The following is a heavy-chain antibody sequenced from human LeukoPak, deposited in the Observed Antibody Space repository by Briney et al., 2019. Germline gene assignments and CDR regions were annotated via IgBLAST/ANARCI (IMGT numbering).Heavy chain of an antibody. D-gene: IGHD3-10*01. Sequence: PSETLSLTCTVSGGSIRSSTYYWGWIRQPPGKGLEWIGSIYYSGSTYYNPSLKSRVTISVDTSKNQFSLKLSSVTAADTAVYYCARVHMVRGSYYYYYYMDVWGKGTTVTVSS. V-gene: IGHV4-39*07. CDR3: ARVHMVRGSYYYYYYMDV. J-gene: IGHJ6*03. CDR1: GGSIRSSTYY. CDR2: IYYSGST.